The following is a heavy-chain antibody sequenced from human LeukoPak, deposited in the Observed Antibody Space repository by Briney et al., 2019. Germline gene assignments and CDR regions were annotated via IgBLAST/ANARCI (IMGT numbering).Heavy chain of an antibody. V-gene: IGHV3-74*01. CDR2: LHTDGTYT. Sequence: GGSLRLSCVASGFTFNTYWMHWVRQAPGKGLVWVSRLHTDGTYTSYADSVKGRFTISRDNAKNTLYLQMNSLRAEDTAVYYCATSVYDSRYYFGYWGQGTLVTVSS. J-gene: IGHJ4*02. D-gene: IGHD5/OR15-5a*01. CDR3: ATSVYDSRYYFGY. CDR1: GFTFNTYW.